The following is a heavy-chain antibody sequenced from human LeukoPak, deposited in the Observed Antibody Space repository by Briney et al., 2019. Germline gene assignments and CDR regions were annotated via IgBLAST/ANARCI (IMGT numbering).Heavy chain of an antibody. Sequence: SQTLSLTCTVSGGSISSGAYYWSWIRQPPGKGLEWIGYTYYSGSTYYNPSLKSRVTISVDTSKNQSSLKLSSVTAADTAVYYCARRTPSWAFDIWGQGTMVTVSS. CDR2: TYYSGST. V-gene: IGHV4-30-4*08. J-gene: IGHJ3*02. CDR1: GGSISSGAYY. CDR3: ARRTPSWAFDI.